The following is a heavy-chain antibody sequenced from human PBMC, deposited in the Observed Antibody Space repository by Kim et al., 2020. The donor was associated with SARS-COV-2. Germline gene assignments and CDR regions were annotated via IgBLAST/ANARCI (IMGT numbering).Heavy chain of an antibody. J-gene: IGHJ4*02. D-gene: IGHD3-22*01. CDR3: ARERRDSGGYWTSHRADLDY. CDR1: GYSFSSNG. V-gene: IGHV1-18*01. CDR2: ISTNNGDT. Sequence: ASVKVSCKASGYSFSSNGISWVRQAPGQGLEWMGGISTNNGDTIYAQKFQGRVTMTTDTSTSTAYMELRSLTSDDTAVYYCARERRDSGGYWTSHRADLDYWGQGTLVTVSS.